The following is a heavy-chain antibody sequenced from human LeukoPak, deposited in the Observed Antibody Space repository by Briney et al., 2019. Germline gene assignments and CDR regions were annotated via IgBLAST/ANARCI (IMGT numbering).Heavy chain of an antibody. CDR3: TTQGTSGTGRVDY. J-gene: IGHJ4*02. CDR2: IKSKTDGGSA. CDR1: GFTFSNAW. D-gene: IGHD1/OR15-1a*01. Sequence: GGSLRLSCAASGFTFSNAWMTWVRQAPGKGLEWVGRIKSKTDGGSADYAAPVKGRFTISRDDSKNTLYLQMNSLKTQDTAVYYCTTQGTSGTGRVDYWGQGTLVTVSS. V-gene: IGHV3-15*01.